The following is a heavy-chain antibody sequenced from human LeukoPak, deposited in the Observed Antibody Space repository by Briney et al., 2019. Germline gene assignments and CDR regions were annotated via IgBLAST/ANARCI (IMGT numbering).Heavy chain of an antibody. CDR3: ARQGPREYYDILTGYWSGVGWFDP. J-gene: IGHJ5*02. CDR1: GGSISSYY. D-gene: IGHD3-9*01. Sequence: TSETLSLTCTVSGGSISSYYWSWIRQPPGKGLEWIGYIYYSGSTNYNPSLKSRVTISVDTSKDQFSLKLSSVTAADTAVYYCARQGPREYYDILTGYWSGVGWFDPWGQGTLVTVSS. V-gene: IGHV4-59*08. CDR2: IYYSGST.